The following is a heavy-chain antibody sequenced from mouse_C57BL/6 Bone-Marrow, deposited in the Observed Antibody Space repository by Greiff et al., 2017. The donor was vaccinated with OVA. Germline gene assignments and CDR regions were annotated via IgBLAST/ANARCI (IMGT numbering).Heavy chain of an antibody. CDR2: ISSGSSTI. Sequence: EVKLMESGGGLVKPGGSLKLSCAASGFTFSDYGMHWVRQAPEKGLEWVAYISSGSSTIYYADTVKGRFTISRDNAKNTLFLQMTSLRSEDTAMYYCARGDGSDYFDYWGKGTTLTVSS. V-gene: IGHV5-17*01. CDR3: ARGDGSDYFDY. CDR1: GFTFSDYG. J-gene: IGHJ2*01. D-gene: IGHD1-1*01.